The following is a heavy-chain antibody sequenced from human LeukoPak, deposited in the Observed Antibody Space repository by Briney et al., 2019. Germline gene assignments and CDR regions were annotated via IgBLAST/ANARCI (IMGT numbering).Heavy chain of an antibody. Sequence: PSQTLSPTCAVSGGSISSGGYSWSWIRQPPGKGLEWIGYIYYSGSTNYNPSLKSRVTISVDTSKNQFSLKLSSVTAADTAVYYCARVGGTNYYYYGMDVWGQGTTATVSS. J-gene: IGHJ6*02. CDR2: IYYSGST. D-gene: IGHD1-26*01. V-gene: IGHV4-61*08. CDR3: ARVGGTNYYYYGMDV. CDR1: GGSISSGGYS.